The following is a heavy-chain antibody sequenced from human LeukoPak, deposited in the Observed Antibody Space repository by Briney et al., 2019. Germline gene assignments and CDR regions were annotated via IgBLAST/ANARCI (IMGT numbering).Heavy chain of an antibody. CDR2: IYYSGST. D-gene: IGHD3-10*01. Sequence: PSETLSLTCTVSGGSISSYYWSWIRQPPGKGLEWIGYIYYSGSTNYNPSLKSRVTISVDTSKNQFSLKLSSVTAADTAVYYCARAFSYRGSPALFDYWGQGTLVTVSS. CDR1: GGSISSYY. V-gene: IGHV4-59*01. J-gene: IGHJ4*02. CDR3: ARAFSYRGSPALFDY.